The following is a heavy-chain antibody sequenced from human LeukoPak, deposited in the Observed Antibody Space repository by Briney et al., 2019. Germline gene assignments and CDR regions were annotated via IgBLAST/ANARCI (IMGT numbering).Heavy chain of an antibody. CDR1: GFTFSSYA. V-gene: IGHV3-23*01. J-gene: IGHJ4*02. CDR3: AKDREMATILLLDY. CDR2: ISGSGGST. D-gene: IGHD5-24*01. Sequence: GGSLRHSCAASGFTFSSYAMSWVRQAPGKGLESVSAISGSGGSTYYADSVKGRFTISRDNSKNTLYLQMNSLRAEDMAVYYCAKDREMATILLLDYWGQGTLVTVSS.